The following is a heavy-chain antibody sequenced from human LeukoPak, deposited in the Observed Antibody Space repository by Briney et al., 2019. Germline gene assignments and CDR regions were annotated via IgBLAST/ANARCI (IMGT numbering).Heavy chain of an antibody. CDR2: ISSSGSTI. CDR1: GFTSSSYE. V-gene: IGHV3-48*03. Sequence: GGSLRLSCAASGFTSSSYEMNWVRQAPGKGLEWISYISSSGSTIYYADSVKGRFTISRDNPKNSPYLQMNSLRAEDTAVYYCARFPGADYFDYWGQGTLVTVSS. J-gene: IGHJ4*02. CDR3: ARFPGADYFDY. D-gene: IGHD3-10*01.